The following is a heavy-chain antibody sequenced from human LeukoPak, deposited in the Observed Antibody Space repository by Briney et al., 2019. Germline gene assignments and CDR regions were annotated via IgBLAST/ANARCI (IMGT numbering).Heavy chain of an antibody. CDR1: GFTFSSFA. J-gene: IGHJ4*02. Sequence: PGGSLRLSCAASGFTFSSFAMNWVRQAPGKGLEWVSIISGSAGSTNYADSVMGRFTISRDNSKNMLYLQMNSLRAEDTAIYYCAKDAALYCSGGACHGEGYYFGSWGQGTLVTVSS. CDR3: AKDAALYCSGGACHGEGYYFGS. CDR2: ISGSAGST. D-gene: IGHD2-15*01. V-gene: IGHV3-23*01.